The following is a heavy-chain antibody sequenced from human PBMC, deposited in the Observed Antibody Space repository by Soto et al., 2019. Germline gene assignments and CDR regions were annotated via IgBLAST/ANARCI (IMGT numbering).Heavy chain of an antibody. D-gene: IGHD6-19*01. J-gene: IGHJ4*02. CDR3: ARSSSVAGGDFDY. V-gene: IGHV3-64*02. Sequence: GGSPRLSCAASGFTFSSYAMHWVRQAPGKGLEYVSAISSNGGSTYYADSVKGRFTISRDNSKNTLYLQMGSLRAEDMAVYYCARSSSVAGGDFDYWGQGTLVTVSS. CDR1: GFTFSSYA. CDR2: ISSNGGST.